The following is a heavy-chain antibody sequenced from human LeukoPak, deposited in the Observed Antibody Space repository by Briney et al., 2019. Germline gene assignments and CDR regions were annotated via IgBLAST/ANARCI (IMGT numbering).Heavy chain of an antibody. CDR2: ISPNSGGT. V-gene: IGHV1-2*02. CDR3: ARDVREGYYYYYGMDV. J-gene: IGHJ6*02. D-gene: IGHD1-26*01. CDR1: GYTFTGYY. Sequence: GASVKVSCKASGYTFTGYYMHWVRQAPGQGLEWVGWISPNSGGTHYAQKLQGRVTMTTDTSTSTAYMELRSLRSDDTAVYYCARDVREGYYYYYGMDVWGQGTTVTVSS.